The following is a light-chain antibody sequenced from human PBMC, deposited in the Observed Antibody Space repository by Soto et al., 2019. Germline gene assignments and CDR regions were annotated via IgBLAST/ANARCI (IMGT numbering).Light chain of an antibody. CDR1: SSGVGAYNY. V-gene: IGLV2-14*01. CDR2: EVN. CDR3: SSYASTSTAV. Sequence: QSVLTQPASVAGSPGQSITISCTGTSSGVGAYNYVSWYQQHPGKAPKLMIYEVNYRPSGVSNRFSGSKSGITASLTISGLQAEDEADYYCSSYASTSTAVFGSGTKVTVL. J-gene: IGLJ1*01.